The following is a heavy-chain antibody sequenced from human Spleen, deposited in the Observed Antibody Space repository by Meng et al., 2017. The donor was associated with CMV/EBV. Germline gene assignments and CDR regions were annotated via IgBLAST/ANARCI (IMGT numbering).Heavy chain of an antibody. V-gene: IGHV3-30*03. Sequence: GGSLRLSCGTSGFSFSNYDIHWLRQAPGKGLEWVAVISYDGTTQNYVNSVKGRFTISRDNAKNSLYLQMNSLRAEDTAVYYCARDGSWFDYWGQGTLVTVSS. D-gene: IGHD6-13*01. CDR2: ISYDGTTQ. CDR3: ARDGSWFDY. CDR1: GFSFSNYD. J-gene: IGHJ4*02.